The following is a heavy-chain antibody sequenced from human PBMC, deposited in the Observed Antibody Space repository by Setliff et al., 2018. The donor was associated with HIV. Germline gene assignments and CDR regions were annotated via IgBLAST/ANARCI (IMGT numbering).Heavy chain of an antibody. CDR1: GGSISRSTHH. CDR2: LSSKGQA. CDR3: AAQDLDLVKYYYMDY. Sequence: SETLSLTCTVSGGSISRSTHHWAWIRQPPGKGLEWIGALSSKGQAYYNPSLKSRVAISIDSSKNLFSLRLDSLTAVDTAVYYCAAQDLDLVKYYYMDYWGPGALVTVSS. V-gene: IGHV4-39*07. J-gene: IGHJ4*02. D-gene: IGHD2-21*01.